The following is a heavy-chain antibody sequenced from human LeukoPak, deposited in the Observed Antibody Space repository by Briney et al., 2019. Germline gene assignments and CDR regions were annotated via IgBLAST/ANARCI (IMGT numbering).Heavy chain of an antibody. CDR1: GGTFSSYT. Sequence: SVKVSCKASGGTFSSYTINWVRQAPGQGLEWMAGIIPIFGAANYAQNFRGRVTITADESTSTAYMELSSLRSEDTAMYYCARGSVDMATSTWDGVDYWGQGTLVTVSS. D-gene: IGHD5-24*01. J-gene: IGHJ4*02. CDR2: IIPIFGAA. CDR3: ARGSVDMATSTWDGVDY. V-gene: IGHV1-69*13.